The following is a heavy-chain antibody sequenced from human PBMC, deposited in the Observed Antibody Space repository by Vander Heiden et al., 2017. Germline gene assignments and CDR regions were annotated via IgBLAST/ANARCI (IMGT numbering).Heavy chain of an antibody. V-gene: IGHV5-51*01. CDR3: ARPVEMSTMTGLGY. CDR1: GYSFPRYW. J-gene: IGHJ4*02. CDR2: IYPGDSDT. Sequence: EVQLLQSGAEVKKPGESLQISCEASGYSFPRYWIGWVPQTRGKGRECMGIIYPGDSDTRYSPSFQGQVTISADKYISTVYLQWSSLKASDTAIYYCARPVEMSTMTGLGYWGQGTLVTVSS.